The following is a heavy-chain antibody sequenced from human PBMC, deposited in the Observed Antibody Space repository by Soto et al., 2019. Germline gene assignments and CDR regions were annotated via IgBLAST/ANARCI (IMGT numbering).Heavy chain of an antibody. V-gene: IGHV3-21*01. D-gene: IGHD1-7*01. Sequence: GGSLRLSCAASGFTFSSYSMNWVRQAPGKGLEWVSSISSSSSYIYYADSVKGRFTISRDNAKNSLYLQMNSLRAEDTAEYYCARARRTGTTKAGMDVWGQGTTVTVSS. CDR3: ARARRTGTTKAGMDV. CDR2: ISSSSSYI. CDR1: GFTFSSYS. J-gene: IGHJ6*02.